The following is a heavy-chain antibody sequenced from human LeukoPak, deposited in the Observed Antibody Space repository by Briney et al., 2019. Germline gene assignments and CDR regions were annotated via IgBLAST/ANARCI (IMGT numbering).Heavy chain of an antibody. J-gene: IGHJ4*02. V-gene: IGHV3-21*01. CDR1: GFTFSSYS. Sequence: PGGSLRLSCAASGFTFSSYSMNWVRQAPGKGLEWVSSISSSSSYIYYADSVKGRFTISRDNAKNSLYLQTNSLRAEDTAVYYCARLGTIFGVVIKALDYWGQGTLVTVSS. CDR2: ISSSSSYI. D-gene: IGHD3-3*01. CDR3: ARLGTIFGVVIKALDY.